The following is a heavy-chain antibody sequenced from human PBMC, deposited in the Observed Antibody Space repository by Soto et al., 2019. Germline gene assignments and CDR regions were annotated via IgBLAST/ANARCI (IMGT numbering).Heavy chain of an antibody. CDR1: GGTFSSYA. D-gene: IGHD2-15*01. CDR2: IIPIFGTA. J-gene: IGHJ4*02. V-gene: IGHV1-69*13. CDR3: ARVPNRGNRGYFDY. Sequence: SVKVSCKASGGTFSSYAISWVRQAPGQGLEWMGGIIPIFGTANYAQKFQGRVTITADESTSTAYMELSSLRSEDTAVYYCARVPNRGNRGYFDYWGQGTLVTVSS.